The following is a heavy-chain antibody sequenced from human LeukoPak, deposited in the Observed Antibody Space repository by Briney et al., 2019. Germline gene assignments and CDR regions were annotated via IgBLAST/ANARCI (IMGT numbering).Heavy chain of an antibody. CDR2: IKQDGSEK. D-gene: IGHD3-3*01. CDR3: ARDLYYDFWSGYYLYYYYMDV. J-gene: IGHJ6*03. V-gene: IGHV3-7*01. CDR1: GFTVSSYW. Sequence: PGGSLRLSCAASGFTVSSYWMSWVRQAPGKGLEWVANIKQDGSEKYYVDSVKGRFTISRDNARNSLYLQMNSLRAEDTAVYYCARDLYYDFWSGYYLYYYYMDVWGKGTTVTVSS.